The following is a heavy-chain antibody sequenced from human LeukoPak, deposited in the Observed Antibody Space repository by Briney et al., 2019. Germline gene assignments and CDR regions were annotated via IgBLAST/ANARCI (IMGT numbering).Heavy chain of an antibody. D-gene: IGHD1-14*01. V-gene: IGHV1-18*01. CDR2: ISASNGDT. Sequence: ASVKVSCKASGYTFTSYGISWVRQAPGQGLEWMGWISASNGDTDYPQNLQGRDTMTTDTYTSTAYMELRSLTSDDTAIYYCARESHITREDYWGQGTLVTVSS. J-gene: IGHJ4*02. CDR3: ARESHITREDY. CDR1: GYTFTSYG.